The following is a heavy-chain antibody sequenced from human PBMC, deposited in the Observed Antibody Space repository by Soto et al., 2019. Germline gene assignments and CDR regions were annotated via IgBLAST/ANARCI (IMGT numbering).Heavy chain of an antibody. CDR2: ISAYNGNT. Sequence: QVQLVQSGAEVKKPGASVKVSCKASGYTFTSYGISWVRQAPGQGLEGMGWISAYNGNTNYAQKLQGRVTMTTDTSTSKANMELRSLRSDDTSVYYCARDGGVQARFDPWGQGTLVTVSS. D-gene: IGHD2-8*02. CDR3: ARDGGVQARFDP. CDR1: GYTFTSYG. J-gene: IGHJ5*02. V-gene: IGHV1-18*01.